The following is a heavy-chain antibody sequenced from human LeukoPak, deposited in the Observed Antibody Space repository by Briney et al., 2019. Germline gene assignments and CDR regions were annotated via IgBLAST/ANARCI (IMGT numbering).Heavy chain of an antibody. CDR2: MNPNSGNT. CDR3: ARVGYQLLTTDGMDV. J-gene: IGHJ6*02. CDR1: GYTFTSYD. V-gene: IGHV1-8*01. Sequence: ASVKVSCKASGYTFTSYDINWVRQATGQGLEWMGWMNPNSGNTGYAQKFQGRVTMTRNTSISTAYMELSSLRSEDTAVYYCARVGYQLLTTDGMDVWGQGTTVTVSS. D-gene: IGHD2-2*01.